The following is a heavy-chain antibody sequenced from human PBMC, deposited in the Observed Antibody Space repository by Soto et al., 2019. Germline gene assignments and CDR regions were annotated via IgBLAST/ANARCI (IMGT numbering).Heavy chain of an antibody. CDR1: GYSFTSYW. Sequence: PGESLKISCQGSGYSFTSYWIGWVRQMPGKGLEWMGIIYPGDSDTRYSPSFQGQVTISADKSISTAYLQWSSLKASDTAMYYCARATYYDFWSGYYTGSWFDPWGQGTLVTVSS. CDR2: IYPGDSDT. CDR3: ARATYYDFWSGYYTGSWFDP. V-gene: IGHV5-51*01. D-gene: IGHD3-3*01. J-gene: IGHJ5*02.